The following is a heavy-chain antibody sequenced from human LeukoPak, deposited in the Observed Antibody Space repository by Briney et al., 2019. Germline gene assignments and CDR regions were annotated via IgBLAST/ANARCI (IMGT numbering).Heavy chain of an antibody. CDR1: GFTFCGYS. D-gene: IGHD3-3*01. CDR2: ISSSSYI. J-gene: IGHJ3*02. V-gene: IGHV3-21*01. CDR3: ARALTIFGVVIYAFDI. Sequence: GGSLRLSCAASGFTFCGYSMNWVRQAPGKGLEWVSSISSSSYIYYADSVKGRFTISRDNAKNSLYLQMNSLRAEDTAVYYCARALTIFGVVIYAFDIWGQGTMVTVSS.